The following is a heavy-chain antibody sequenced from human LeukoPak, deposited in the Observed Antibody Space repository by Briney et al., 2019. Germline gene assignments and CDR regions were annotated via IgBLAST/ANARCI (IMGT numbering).Heavy chain of an antibody. CDR2: INPNSGGT. CDR3: ARDRLIAARYHNWFDP. J-gene: IGHJ5*02. CDR1: GYTFTGYY. V-gene: IGHV1-2*02. Sequence: ASVKVSCKASGYTFTGYYMHWVRQAPGQGLEWMGWINPNSGGTNYAQKFQGRVTMTRDTSISTAYMEPSRLRSDDTAVYYCARDRLIAARYHNWFDPWGQGTLVTVSS. D-gene: IGHD6-6*01.